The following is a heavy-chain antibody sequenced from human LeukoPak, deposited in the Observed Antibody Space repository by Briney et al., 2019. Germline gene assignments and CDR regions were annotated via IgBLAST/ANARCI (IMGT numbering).Heavy chain of an antibody. V-gene: IGHV4-39*07. CDR3: ARGRYSYGPHLIRDAFDI. D-gene: IGHD5-18*01. Sequence: PSETLSLTCTVSGGSISSSSYYWGWIRQPPGKGLEWIGEINHSGSTNYNPSLKSLLTISVDTSTNQFSLKLSSVTAADTAVYYCARGRYSYGPHLIRDAFDIWGQGTMVTVSS. CDR1: GGSISSSSYY. CDR2: INHSGST. J-gene: IGHJ3*02.